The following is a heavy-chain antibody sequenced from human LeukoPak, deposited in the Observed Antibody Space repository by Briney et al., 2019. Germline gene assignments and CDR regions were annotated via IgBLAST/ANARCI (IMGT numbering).Heavy chain of an antibody. CDR1: GLTFSSYG. D-gene: IGHD2-2*02. CDR3: ANSRSPVPAAIYFSDGMDV. V-gene: IGHV3-30*18. CDR2: ISYDGSNK. Sequence: GRSLRLSCAASGLTFSSYGMHWVRQAPGEGLEWVAVISYDGSNKYYADSVKGRFTISRDNSKNTLYLQMNSLRAEDTAVYYCANSRSPVPAAIYFSDGMDVWGQGTTVTVSS. J-gene: IGHJ6*02.